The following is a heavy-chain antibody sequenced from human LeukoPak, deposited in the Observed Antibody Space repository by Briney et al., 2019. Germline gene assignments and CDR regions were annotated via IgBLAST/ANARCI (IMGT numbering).Heavy chain of an antibody. V-gene: IGHV4-39*07. Sequence: SETLSLTCTVSGGSISSSSYYWGWIRQPPGKGLEWIGSIYYSGSTYYNPSLKSRVTISVDTSKNQFSLKLNSVTAADTAVYYCARNGYDFIVDYWGQGTLVTVSS. CDR3: ARNGYDFIVDY. J-gene: IGHJ4*02. D-gene: IGHD5-12*01. CDR1: GGSISSSSYY. CDR2: IYYSGST.